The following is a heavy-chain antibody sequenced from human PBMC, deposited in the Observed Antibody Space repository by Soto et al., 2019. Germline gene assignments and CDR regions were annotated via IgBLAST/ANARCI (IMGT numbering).Heavy chain of an antibody. CDR3: ARGGHYYDSSGYYPTGAFDI. J-gene: IGHJ3*02. V-gene: IGHV1-2*04. D-gene: IGHD3-22*01. CDR2: INPNSGGT. Sequence: ASVKVSCKASGYTFTGYYMHWVRQAPGQVLEWMGWINPNSGGTNYAQKFQGWVTMTRDTSISTAYMELSRLRSDDTAVYYCARGGHYYDSSGYYPTGAFDIWGQGTMVTVSS. CDR1: GYTFTGYY.